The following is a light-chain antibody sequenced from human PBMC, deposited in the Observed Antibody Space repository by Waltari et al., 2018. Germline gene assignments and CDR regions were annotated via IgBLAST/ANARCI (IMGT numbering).Light chain of an antibody. CDR2: VNSDGSH. Sequence: QLVLTQSPSASASLGASVKLTCTLSSGHSSNIIAWLQQQPGKGTRDLMQVNSDGSHRKGDGIPDRFSGSSSGAERYLTTSSLQSEDEADDYCETGGHGTWVFGGGTKLTVL. CDR3: ETGGHGTWV. CDR1: SGHSSNI. J-gene: IGLJ3*02. V-gene: IGLV4-69*01.